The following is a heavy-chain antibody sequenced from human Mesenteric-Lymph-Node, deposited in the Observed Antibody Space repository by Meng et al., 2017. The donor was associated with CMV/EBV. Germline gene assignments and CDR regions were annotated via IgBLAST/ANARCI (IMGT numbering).Heavy chain of an antibody. Sequence: ASVKVSCKASGYTFTGYYMHWVRQAPGQGLEWMGWINPNSGGTNYAQKFQGRVTMTRDTSSSTAYMELSRLRSDDTAVYYCASMVGRYCSSTSCSPWDYWGQGTLVTVSS. J-gene: IGHJ4*02. CDR2: INPNSGGT. V-gene: IGHV1-2*02. D-gene: IGHD2-2*01. CDR3: ASMVGRYCSSTSCSPWDY. CDR1: GYTFTGYY.